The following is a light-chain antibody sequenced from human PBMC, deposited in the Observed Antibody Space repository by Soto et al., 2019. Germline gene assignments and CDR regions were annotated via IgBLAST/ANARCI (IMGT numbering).Light chain of an antibody. CDR2: GAS. CDR3: HQFGSAPWT. CDR1: QIVTSKH. Sequence: DIVLTQSPGTLTFSPGERATLSCRASQIVTSKHLAWYQHRPGQAPRLLIYGASSRAAGIPDRFSVSGSGTDFTLTISRLEPEDFAVYYYHQFGSAPWTLGQGTQVEIK. V-gene: IGKV3-20*01. J-gene: IGKJ1*01.